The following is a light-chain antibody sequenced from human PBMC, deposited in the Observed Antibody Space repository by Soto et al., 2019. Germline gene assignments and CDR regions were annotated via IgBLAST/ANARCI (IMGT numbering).Light chain of an antibody. CDR2: DAS. J-gene: IGKJ1*01. Sequence: DIQMTQSPSTLSASVGDRVTITCRASQSVSTWLAWYQQKPGKAPKLLIYDASSLEGGVPSRFSDSGFGLEFTLTITSMRPDDFATYHCQQYHAFPWTFGQGNTVAIK. V-gene: IGKV1-5*01. CDR1: QSVSTW. CDR3: QQYHAFPWT.